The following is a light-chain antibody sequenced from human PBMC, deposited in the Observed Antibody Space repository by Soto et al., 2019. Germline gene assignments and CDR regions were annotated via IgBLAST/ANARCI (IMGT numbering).Light chain of an antibody. CDR2: AAS. V-gene: IGKV3-15*01. CDR3: KHYNKWPWT. CDR1: QAVSSH. J-gene: IGKJ1*01. Sequence: DIVMTQYPATLSESPGVRVSVSCRASQAVSSHVAWYQQRPGQAPRLLINAASIRATDTPDRISGSGSGTEFTLTISSVQSEDLAVSYCKHYNKWPWTFGQVPKVDI.